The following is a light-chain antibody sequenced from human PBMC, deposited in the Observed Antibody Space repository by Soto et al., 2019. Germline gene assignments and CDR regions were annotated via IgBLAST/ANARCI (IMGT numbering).Light chain of an antibody. J-gene: IGLJ1*01. Sequence: QSALTQPPSASGSPGQSVTISCTGTSSDLRGYDYVSWYQHHPGKAPKLIIYEVSERPSGVPDRFSGSKSGNTASLTVSGLQAEDEADYYCSSYGGNNNYVFGTGTKLTVL. CDR3: SSYGGNNNYV. CDR2: EVS. CDR1: SSDLRGYDY. V-gene: IGLV2-8*01.